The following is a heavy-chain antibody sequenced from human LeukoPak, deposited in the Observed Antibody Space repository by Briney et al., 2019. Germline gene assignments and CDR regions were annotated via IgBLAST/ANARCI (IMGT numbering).Heavy chain of an antibody. J-gene: IGHJ6*03. Sequence: SETLSLTCTVSGGSISSYYWSWIRQPPGKGLEWIGYIYYSGSTNYNPSLKSRVTISVDTSKNQFSLKLSSVTAADTAAYYCARDRRADYDFWSGRYYYYYYMDVWGKGTTVTVSS. CDR2: IYYSGST. V-gene: IGHV4-59*01. CDR3: ARDRRADYDFWSGRYYYYYYMDV. D-gene: IGHD3-3*01. CDR1: GGSISSYY.